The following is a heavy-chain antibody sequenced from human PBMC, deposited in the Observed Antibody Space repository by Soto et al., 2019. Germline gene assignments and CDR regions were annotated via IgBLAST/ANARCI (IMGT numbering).Heavy chain of an antibody. CDR2: INHSGST. J-gene: IGHJ3*02. CDR3: ARYGALPEGCSGGSCFSERACDI. V-gene: IGHV4-34*01. Sequence: QVQLQQWGAGLLKPSETLSLTCAVYGGSFSGYYWSWIRQPPGKGLEWMGEINHSGSTNYNPSLMSRVTMSVDTSKTPFSLRLSSVTAADTAVYYCARYGALPEGCSGGSCFSERACDIGGQGTMVTVSS. CDR1: GGSFSGYY. D-gene: IGHD2-15*01.